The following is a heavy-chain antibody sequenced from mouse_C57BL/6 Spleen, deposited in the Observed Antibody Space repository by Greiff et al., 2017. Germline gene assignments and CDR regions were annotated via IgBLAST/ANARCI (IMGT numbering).Heavy chain of an antibody. CDR1: GYTFTDYE. Sequence: QVHVKQSGAELVRPGASVTLSCKASGYTFTDYEMHWVKQTPVHGLEWIGAIDPETGGTAYNQKFKGKAILTADKSSSTAYMELRSLTSEDSAVYYCTRGMVTTAMDYWGQGTSVTVSS. CDR2: IDPETGGT. CDR3: TRGMVTTAMDY. V-gene: IGHV1-15*01. J-gene: IGHJ4*01. D-gene: IGHD2-2*01.